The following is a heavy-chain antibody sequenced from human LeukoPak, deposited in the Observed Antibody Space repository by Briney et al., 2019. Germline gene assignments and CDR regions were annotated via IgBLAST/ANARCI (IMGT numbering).Heavy chain of an antibody. V-gene: IGHV3-72*01. J-gene: IGHJ4*02. D-gene: IGHD1-26*01. CDR2: TRNKANSYTT. Sequence: GGSLRLSCAASGFTFSDHYMDWVRHAPGKGLEWVCRTRNKANSYTTEYAASVKGRFTISRDDSKNSLYLQMNSLKTEDTAVYYCARVFPIGRVGALDYWGQGTLVTVSS. CDR3: ARVFPIGRVGALDY. CDR1: GFTFSDHY.